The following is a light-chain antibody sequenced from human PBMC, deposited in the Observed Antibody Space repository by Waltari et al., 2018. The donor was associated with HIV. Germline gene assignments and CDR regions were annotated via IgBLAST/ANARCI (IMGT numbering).Light chain of an antibody. Sequence: QSVLTQPPSVSGAPGQRVTISCTGRSSNIGAGYDVHWYQQLPRTAPKLLVYGNSNRPSGVPDRFSGSKSGTSASLAITGLQAEDEADYYCQSYDGSLSGSIFGGGTKLTVL. CDR3: QSYDGSLSGSI. CDR2: GNS. V-gene: IGLV1-40*01. CDR1: SSNIGAGYD. J-gene: IGLJ2*01.